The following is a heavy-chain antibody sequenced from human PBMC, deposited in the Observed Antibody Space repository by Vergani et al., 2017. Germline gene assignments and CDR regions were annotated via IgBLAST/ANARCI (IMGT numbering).Heavy chain of an antibody. CDR2: INAGNGNT. CDR3: AREYSYSSSNYYYYYYMDG. J-gene: IGHJ6*03. CDR1: GYTFTSYA. V-gene: IGHV1-3*01. Sequence: QVQLVQSGAEVKKPGASVKVSCKASGYTFTSYAMHWVRQAPGQRLEWMGWINAGNGNTNYAKKLQGRVTMTTDTSTSTAYMELRSLRSDDTAVYYCAREYSYSSSNYYYYYYMDGWGKGTTVTVSS. D-gene: IGHD5-18*01.